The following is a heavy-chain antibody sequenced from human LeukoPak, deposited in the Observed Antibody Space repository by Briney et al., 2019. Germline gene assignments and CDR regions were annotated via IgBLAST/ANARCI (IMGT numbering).Heavy chain of an antibody. D-gene: IGHD1-26*01. CDR1: GFTFSSYA. CDR3: AKAVGGSYNFDY. J-gene: IGHJ4*02. CDR2: ISGSGGST. V-gene: IGHV3-23*01. Sequence: PGGSLRLSRAASGFTFSSYAMSWVRQAPGKGLEWVSAISGSGGSTYYADSVKGRFTISRDNSKNTLYLQMNSLRAEDTAVYYCAKAVGGSYNFDYWGQGTLVTVSS.